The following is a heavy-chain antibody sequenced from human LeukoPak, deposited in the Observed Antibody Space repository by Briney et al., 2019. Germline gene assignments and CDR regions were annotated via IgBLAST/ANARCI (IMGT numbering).Heavy chain of an antibody. CDR3: AKNSVNGFFDY. Sequence: GGSLRLSCAASGFIFSSYWMSWVRQAPGKGLEWVANIKQGGSEKDYVGSVKGRFTISRDNAKNSMYLQVNSLRVDDTAVYYCAKNSVNGFFDYWGQGTLVTVSS. CDR1: GFIFSSYW. J-gene: IGHJ4*02. D-gene: IGHD4-17*01. V-gene: IGHV3-7*03. CDR2: IKQGGSEK.